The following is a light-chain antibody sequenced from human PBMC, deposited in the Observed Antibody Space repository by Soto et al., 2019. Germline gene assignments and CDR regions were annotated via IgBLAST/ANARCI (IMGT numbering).Light chain of an antibody. Sequence: NFMLTQPHSVSESPGKTVTISCTRSSGSIASNYVQWYQQRPGSAPTTVIYEHNRRPSGVPDRFSGSTDGSSNSASLTISGLQTEDEADYYCQSFDISTVIFGGGTKLTVL. J-gene: IGLJ2*01. V-gene: IGLV6-57*04. CDR3: QSFDISTVI. CDR1: SGSIASNY. CDR2: EHN.